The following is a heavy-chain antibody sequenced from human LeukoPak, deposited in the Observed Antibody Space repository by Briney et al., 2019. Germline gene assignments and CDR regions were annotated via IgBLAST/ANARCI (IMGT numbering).Heavy chain of an antibody. CDR1: GGSISSYY. D-gene: IGHD3-22*01. J-gene: IGHJ4*02. CDR3: ARSTMIVADFDY. CDR2: IYYSGST. V-gene: IGHV4-59*01. Sequence: SETLSLTCIVSGGSISSYYWSWIRQPPGKGLEWIGYIYYSGSTNYNPSLKSRVTISVDTSKNQFSLKLSSVTAADTAVYYCARSTMIVADFDYWGQGTLVTVSS.